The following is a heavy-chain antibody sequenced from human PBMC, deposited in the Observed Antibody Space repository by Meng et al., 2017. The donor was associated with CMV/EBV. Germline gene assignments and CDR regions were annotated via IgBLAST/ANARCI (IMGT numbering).Heavy chain of an antibody. V-gene: IGHV3-30*04. D-gene: IGHD3-10*01. CDR1: GFTFSSYA. CDR2: ISYDGSNK. CDR3: ARERERGLRLLGSRGGWFDP. J-gene: IGHJ5*02. Sequence: SCAASGFTFSSYAMHWVRQAPGKGLEWVAVISYDGSNKYYADSLKGRFTISRDNSKNTLYLQMNSLRAEDTAVYYCARERERGLRLLGSRGGWFDPWGQGTLVTVSS.